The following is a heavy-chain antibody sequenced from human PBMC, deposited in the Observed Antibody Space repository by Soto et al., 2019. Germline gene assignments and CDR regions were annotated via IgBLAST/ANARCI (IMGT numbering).Heavy chain of an antibody. CDR3: AKDWDREPDAFDI. CDR2: ISGSGGSS. J-gene: IGHJ3*02. Sequence: GGSLRLSCAASGFTFSSYAMSWVRQAPGKGLEWVSAISGSGGSSYYADSVKGRFTISRDNSKNTLYLQMNSLRAEDTAVYCCAKDWDREPDAFDIWGQGTMVTVSS. D-gene: IGHD1-1*01. V-gene: IGHV3-23*01. CDR1: GFTFSSYA.